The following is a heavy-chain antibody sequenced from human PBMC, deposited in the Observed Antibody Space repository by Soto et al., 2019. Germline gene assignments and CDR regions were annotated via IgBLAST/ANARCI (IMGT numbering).Heavy chain of an antibody. CDR2: IFNGDEST. J-gene: IGHJ4*02. V-gene: IGHV3-11*01. Sequence: QVQLVESGGGLVGPGGSLRLSCSASGFIFTDYSMTWIRQAPGKGLEWVSYIFNGDESTHYADSVKGRFSVSRDNGKKVLFLQINSLRVDDTAVYYCAIDPKRRDGYNFDSWGRGALVTVSS. CDR3: AIDPKRRDGYNFDS. CDR1: GFIFTDYS. D-gene: IGHD5-12*01.